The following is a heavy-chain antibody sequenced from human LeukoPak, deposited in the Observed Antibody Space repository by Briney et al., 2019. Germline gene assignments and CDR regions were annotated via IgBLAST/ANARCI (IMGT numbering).Heavy chain of an antibody. Sequence: GGSLRLSCTASGFTFSNSGMHWVRQAPGKGLEWVAFIRYDGCNEFYVDSVKGRFTISRDNSMNTLNLQMSSPRPEDTAVYYCARSVAGITWFDPWGQGTLVTVSS. CDR3: ARSVAGITWFDP. J-gene: IGHJ5*02. V-gene: IGHV3-30*02. CDR1: GFTFSNSG. D-gene: IGHD6-19*01. CDR2: IRYDGCNE.